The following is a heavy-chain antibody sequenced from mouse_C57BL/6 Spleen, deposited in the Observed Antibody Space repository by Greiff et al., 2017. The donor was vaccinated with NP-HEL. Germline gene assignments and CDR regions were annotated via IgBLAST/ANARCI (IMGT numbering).Heavy chain of an antibody. CDR2: ISSGGSYT. CDR3: ASLFDY. J-gene: IGHJ2*01. Sequence: EVKLMESGGDLVKPGGSLKLSCAASGFTFSSYGMSWVRQTPDKRLEWVATISSGGSYTYYPDSVKGRFTISRDNAKNTLYLQMSSLKSEDTAMYYCASLFDYWGKGTTLTVSS. CDR1: GFTFSSYG. V-gene: IGHV5-6*01.